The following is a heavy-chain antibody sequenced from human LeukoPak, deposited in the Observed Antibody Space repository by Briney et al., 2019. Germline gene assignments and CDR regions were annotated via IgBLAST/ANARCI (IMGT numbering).Heavy chain of an antibody. CDR1: GGSFSGYY. D-gene: IGHD5-12*01. CDR3: ARGGRVATV. J-gene: IGHJ4*02. V-gene: IGHV4-34*01. CDR2: INHSGST. Sequence: SETLSLTCAVYGGSFSGYYWSWIRQPPGKGLEWIGEINHSGSTNYNPSLKSRVTISVDTSKNQFSLRLSSVTAADTAVYYCARGGRVATVWGQGTLVTVSS.